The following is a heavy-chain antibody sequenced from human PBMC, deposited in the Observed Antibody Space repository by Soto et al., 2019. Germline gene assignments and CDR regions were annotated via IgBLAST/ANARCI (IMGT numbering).Heavy chain of an antibody. D-gene: IGHD6-13*01. J-gene: IGHJ6*02. CDR1: GYSFTNYG. Sequence: GASVKVSCKTSGYSFTNYGIHWVRQAPGRRLEWMGWISAGNGQTKYSQRFQGRVTITRDTSASTAQMELSSLTSEDTGVFYCARGSSSWENYYFYGLDVWGQGTTVTVSS. CDR2: ISAGNGQT. V-gene: IGHV1-3*01. CDR3: ARGSSSWENYYFYGLDV.